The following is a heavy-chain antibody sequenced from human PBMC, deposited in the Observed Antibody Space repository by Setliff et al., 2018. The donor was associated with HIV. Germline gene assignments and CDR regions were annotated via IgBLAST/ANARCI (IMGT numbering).Heavy chain of an antibody. V-gene: IGHV3-30-3*01. Sequence: SCKASGGTFGRFGISWVRQAPGEGLEWVAVISYDGSKKYYADSVKGRFTISRDNSKDTLYLQMNSLRAEDTAVYYCARPRTYCSGGSCYLGPDYWGQGTLVTVS. CDR1: GGTFGRFG. CDR3: ARPRTYCSGGSCYLGPDY. D-gene: IGHD2-15*01. CDR2: ISYDGSKK. J-gene: IGHJ4*02.